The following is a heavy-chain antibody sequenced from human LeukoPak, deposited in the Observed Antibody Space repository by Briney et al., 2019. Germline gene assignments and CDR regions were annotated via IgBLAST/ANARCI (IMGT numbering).Heavy chain of an antibody. CDR1: GGSFSDYY. V-gene: IGHV4-34*01. CDR2: VNHTGST. J-gene: IGHJ3*02. D-gene: IGHD3-10*01. Sequence: SETLSLTCAVYGGSFSDYYWTWIRQPPGKGLEWFGEVNHTGSTNYNPSLKSRVTMSVDTTKNQFSLKLNSVTAADTAVYYCAKSNGYGLIDIWGQGTMVTVSS. CDR3: AKSNGYGLIDI.